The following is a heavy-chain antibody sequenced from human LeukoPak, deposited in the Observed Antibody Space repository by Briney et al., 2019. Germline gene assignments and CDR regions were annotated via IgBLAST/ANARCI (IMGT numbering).Heavy chain of an antibody. CDR1: GFTFRSYE. D-gene: IGHD2/OR15-2a*01. Sequence: GGSLRLSCAASGFTFRSYEMNWVRQAPGKGLEWVSYISSSGSTIFYADSVKGRFTISRDNAKNSLYLQMNSLRAEDTAVYYCARDLEYTTASGDYWGQGTLVIVSS. CDR2: ISSSGSTI. V-gene: IGHV3-48*03. CDR3: ARDLEYTTASGDY. J-gene: IGHJ4*02.